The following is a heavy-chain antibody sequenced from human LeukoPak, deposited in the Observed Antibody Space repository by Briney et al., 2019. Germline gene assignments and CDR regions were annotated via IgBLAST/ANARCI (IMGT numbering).Heavy chain of an antibody. CDR1: GYTFTGYY. D-gene: IGHD3-10*01. CDR2: INPNSGGT. CDR3: ARDRYYYGSGSYYNVDY. V-gene: IGHV1-2*02. J-gene: IGHJ4*02. Sequence: ASVKVSCKASGYTFTGYYMHWVRQAPGQGLEWMGWINPNSGGTNYAQKFQGRVTMTRDTSISTAYMELSRLRSDDTAVYYCARDRYYYGSGSYYNVDYWGQGTLVTVSS.